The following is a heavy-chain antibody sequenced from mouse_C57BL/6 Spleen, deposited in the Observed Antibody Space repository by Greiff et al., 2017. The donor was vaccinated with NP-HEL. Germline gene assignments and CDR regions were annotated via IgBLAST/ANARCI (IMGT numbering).Heavy chain of an antibody. CDR3: TSTSYYFDY. J-gene: IGHJ2*01. CDR2: IRLKSDNYAT. V-gene: IGHV6-3*01. CDR1: GFTFSNYW. D-gene: IGHD5-1*01. Sequence: EVKLMESGGGLVQPGGSMKLSCVASGFTFSNYWMNWVRQSPEKGLEWVAQIRLKSDNYATHYAESVKGRFTISRDESTISVYLQMNNIRAEDTGIYYCTSTSYYFDYWGQGTTLTVSS.